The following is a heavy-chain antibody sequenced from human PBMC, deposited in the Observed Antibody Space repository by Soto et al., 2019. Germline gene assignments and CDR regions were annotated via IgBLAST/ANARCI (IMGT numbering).Heavy chain of an antibody. CDR1: GFSFSTYG. CDR2: IWKDGSNK. D-gene: IGHD2-15*01. CDR3: ARNQLSIYFFYAMDV. J-gene: IGHJ6*02. V-gene: IGHV3-33*01. Sequence: VGSLRLSCSTSGFSFSTYGMHWVRQAPGKGLEWVAVIWKDGSNKYYADSVEGRFTISRDQSKDTLFLQMNSLGVDDTAVYYCARNQLSIYFFYAMDVWGQGTTVTVSS.